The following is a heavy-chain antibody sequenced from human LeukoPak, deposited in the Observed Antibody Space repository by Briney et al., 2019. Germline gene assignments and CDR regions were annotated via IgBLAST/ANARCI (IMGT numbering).Heavy chain of an antibody. CDR3: ARVSGSYSFDY. D-gene: IGHD1-26*01. V-gene: IGHV3-72*01. CDR2: TRNKATSYTT. CDR1: GFTFSDHY. Sequence: PGGSQRLSCAASGFTFSDHYMDWVRQAPGKGLEWVGRTRNKATSYTTEYAASVKGRFTISRVDSENSLYLQMNSLKTEDTAVYYCARVSGSYSFDYWGQGTLVTVSS. J-gene: IGHJ4*02.